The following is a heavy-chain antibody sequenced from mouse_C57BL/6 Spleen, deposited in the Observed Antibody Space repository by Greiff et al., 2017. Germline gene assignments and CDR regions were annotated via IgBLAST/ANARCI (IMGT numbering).Heavy chain of an antibody. CDR3: ARGWAGTVDY. V-gene: IGHV5-4*03. D-gene: IGHD4-1*01. CDR2: ISDGGSYT. J-gene: IGHJ2*01. Sequence: EVKLVESGGGLVKPGGSLKLSCAASGFTFSSYAMSWVRQTPEKRLEWVATISDGGSYTSYPDNVKGRFSISRDNAKNNLYLQMSHLKAEDTAMYYCARGWAGTVDYWGQGTTLTVSS. CDR1: GFTFSSYA.